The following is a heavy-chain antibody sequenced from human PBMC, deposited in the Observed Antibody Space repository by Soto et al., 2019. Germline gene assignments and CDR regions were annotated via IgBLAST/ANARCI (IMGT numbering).Heavy chain of an antibody. V-gene: IGHV1-69*01. D-gene: IGHD6-19*01. J-gene: IGHJ5*02. CDR3: ARDIDVAKLTSWFDP. Sequence: QVQLVQSGAEVKKPGSSVKVSCKASGGTLSRYVVNWVRQAPGQGLEWMGGIIPLYGTPNYAQKFQGRVTITADESTSTAYMELSSLRSEDTAVYYCARDIDVAKLTSWFDPWGQGTLVTVSS. CDR1: GGTLSRYV. CDR2: IIPLYGTP.